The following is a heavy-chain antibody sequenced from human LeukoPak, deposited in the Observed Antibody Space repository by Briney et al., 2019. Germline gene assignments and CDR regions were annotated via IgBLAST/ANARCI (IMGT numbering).Heavy chain of an antibody. CDR3: ARDLDSGSYYDY. CDR2: INPNSGGT. CDR1: GYTFSNYG. V-gene: IGHV1-2*02. Sequence: ASVKVSCKASGYTFSNYGFGWVRQAPGQGLEWMGWINPNSGGTNYAQKFQGRVTMTRDTSISTAYMELSRLRSDDTAVYYCARDLDSGSYYDYWGQGTLVTVSS. D-gene: IGHD1-26*01. J-gene: IGHJ4*02.